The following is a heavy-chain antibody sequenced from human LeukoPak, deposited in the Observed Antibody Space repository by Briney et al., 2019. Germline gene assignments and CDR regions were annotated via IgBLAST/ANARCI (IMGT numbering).Heavy chain of an antibody. CDR1: GFTFSTYG. CDR2: IRSDGSVK. CDR3: TRDFPSGY. V-gene: IGHV3-30*02. Sequence: GGSLRLSCAASGFTFSTYGMHWVRQAPGKGLEWVAFIRSDGSVKCQADSVKGRFTISRDNAKNTLFLQMISLRDEDTAVYYCTRDFPSGYWGQGILVSVSS. J-gene: IGHJ4*02. D-gene: IGHD6-25*01.